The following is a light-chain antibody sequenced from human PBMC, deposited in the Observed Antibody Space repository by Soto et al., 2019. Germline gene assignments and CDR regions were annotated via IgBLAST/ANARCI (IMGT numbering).Light chain of an antibody. V-gene: IGLV2-14*01. J-gene: IGLJ1*01. CDR2: EVS. CDR1: SSDVGGYNY. CDR3: SSYTTISTSV. Sequence: QSALTQPASVSGSPGQSITISCTGTSSDVGGYNYVSWYQQHPGKAPKLMIYEVSYRPSGVSNRFSGSKSGNTASLTISGLQAEDEADYYCSSYTTISTSVFGSGTKLTVL.